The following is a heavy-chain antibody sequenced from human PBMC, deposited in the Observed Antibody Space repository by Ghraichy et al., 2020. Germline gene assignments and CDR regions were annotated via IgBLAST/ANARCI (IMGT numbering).Heavy chain of an antibody. CDR3: ARLRVTTGAWVY. V-gene: IGHV4-34*01. CDR1: GGSFSGYY. J-gene: IGHJ4*02. CDR2: INHSGST. D-gene: IGHD4-17*01. Sequence: SETLSLTCAVYGGSFSGYYWSWIRQPPGKGLEWIGEINHSGSTNYNPSLKSRVTISVDMSKNQFSLKLTSVNAADTAVYYCARLRVTTGAWVYWGQGTLVTVSS.